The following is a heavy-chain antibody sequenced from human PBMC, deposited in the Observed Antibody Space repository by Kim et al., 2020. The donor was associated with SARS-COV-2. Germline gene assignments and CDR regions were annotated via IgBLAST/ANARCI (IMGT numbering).Heavy chain of an antibody. D-gene: IGHD6-6*01. CDR3: ARDRYSSPSWSDY. CDR1: GFTFSSYG. Sequence: GGSLRLSCVASGFTFSSYGMHWVRQAPGRGLEWLAVIWYDGSNKYYADSVKGRLTISRDNSKNTLYLQMNSLRAEDTAVYYCARDRYSSPSWSDYWGQGTLVTVSS. J-gene: IGHJ4*02. CDR2: IWYDGSNK. V-gene: IGHV3-33*01.